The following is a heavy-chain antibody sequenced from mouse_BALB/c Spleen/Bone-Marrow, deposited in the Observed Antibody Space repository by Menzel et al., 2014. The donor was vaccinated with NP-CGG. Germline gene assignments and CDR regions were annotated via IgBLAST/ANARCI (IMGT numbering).Heavy chain of an antibody. Sequence: EVHLVESGGGLVQPGGSMKLSCVASGFTFNNYWMNWVRQSPEKGLEWVAEIRLKSNNYATHYAESVKGRFTISRDDSKSSVYLQMNNLRAEDTGIYYCTRSGAFAYWGQGTLVTVSA. D-gene: IGHD1-3*01. J-gene: IGHJ3*01. CDR3: TRSGAFAY. CDR2: IRLKSNNYAT. V-gene: IGHV6-6*02. CDR1: GFTFNNYW.